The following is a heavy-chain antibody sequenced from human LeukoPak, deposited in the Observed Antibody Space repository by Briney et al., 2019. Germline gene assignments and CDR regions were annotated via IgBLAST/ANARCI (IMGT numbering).Heavy chain of an antibody. J-gene: IGHJ6*03. CDR2: IQYDGSNQ. CDR1: GFSFRSYG. Sequence: GGSLRLSCAASGFSFRSYGMHWVRQAPGKGLEWVAYIQYDGSNQQYADSVKGRFSISRDNSKNMLNLQMNSLRAEDTAVYYCARHRRKLYYGSGSYPKRGYYYYYMDVWGKGTTVTISS. CDR3: ARHRRKLYYGSGSYPKRGYYYYYMDV. V-gene: IGHV3-30*19. D-gene: IGHD3-10*01.